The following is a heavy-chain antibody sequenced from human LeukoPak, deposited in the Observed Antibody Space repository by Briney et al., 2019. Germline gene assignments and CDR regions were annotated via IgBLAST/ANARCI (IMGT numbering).Heavy chain of an antibody. V-gene: IGHV1-18*01. D-gene: IGHD1-26*01. CDR2: ISAYNGNT. CDR3: ARAEYSGSYYPNLPFDY. Sequence: AASVKVSCKASGYTFTSYGISWVRQAPGQGLEWMGWISAYNGNTNYAQKPQGRVTMTTDTSTSTAYMELRSLRSDDTAVYYCARAEYSGSYYPNLPFDYWGQGTLVTVSS. J-gene: IGHJ4*02. CDR1: GYTFTSYG.